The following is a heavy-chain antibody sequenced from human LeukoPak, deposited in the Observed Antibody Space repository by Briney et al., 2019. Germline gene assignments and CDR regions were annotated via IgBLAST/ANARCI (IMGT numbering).Heavy chain of an antibody. CDR1: GYTFTGYY. J-gene: IGHJ4*02. V-gene: IGHV1-2*02. Sequence: ASVKVSCKASGYTFTGYYMHWVRQAPGQGLEWMGWINPNSGGTNYAQKFQGRVTMTRDTSISTAYMELSRLRSDDTAVYYCAGGPYYYDSSGYYSRLGYWGQGTLVTVSS. CDR2: INPNSGGT. CDR3: AGGPYYYDSSGYYSRLGY. D-gene: IGHD3-22*01.